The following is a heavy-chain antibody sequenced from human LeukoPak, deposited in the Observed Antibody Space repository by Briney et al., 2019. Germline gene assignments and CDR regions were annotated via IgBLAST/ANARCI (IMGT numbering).Heavy chain of an antibody. D-gene: IGHD2-2*01. J-gene: IGHJ2*01. CDR3: ARDCSSTSCYFHRDWYFDL. CDR2: IYYSGST. CDR1: GGSISSYY. Sequence: TLSLTXTVSGGSISSYYWSWIRRPPGKGLEWIGYIYYSGSTNYNPSLKSRFTISVDTSKNQFSLKLSSVTAADTAVYYCARDCSSTSCYFHRDWYFDLWGRGTLVTVSS. V-gene: IGHV4-59*01.